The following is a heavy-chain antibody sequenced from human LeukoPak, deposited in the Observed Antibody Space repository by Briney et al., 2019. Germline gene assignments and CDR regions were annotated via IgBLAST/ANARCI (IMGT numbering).Heavy chain of an antibody. Sequence: PGGSLRLSCAASGFTFSDYYMSWIRQAPGKGLEWVSYISSSGSTIYYADSVKGRFTISRDNAKNSLYLQMNSLRAEDTAVYYCASEGPIVATIKAFDIWGQGTMDTVSS. D-gene: IGHD5-12*01. CDR2: ISSSGSTI. CDR1: GFTFSDYY. J-gene: IGHJ3*02. V-gene: IGHV3-11*01. CDR3: ASEGPIVATIKAFDI.